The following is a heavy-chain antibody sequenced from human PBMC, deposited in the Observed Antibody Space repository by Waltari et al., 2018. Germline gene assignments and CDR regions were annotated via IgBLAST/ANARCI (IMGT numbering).Heavy chain of an antibody. J-gene: IGHJ4*02. CDR2: IYWNDDK. Sequence: QITLKESGPTLVKPTQTLTLTCTFSGFSLSTSGVGVGWIRQPPGKALEWLALIYWNDDKRYSPSLKSRLTITKDTSKNQVVLTMTNMDPVDTATYYCAHRPGAAPESSSWWGTIFDYWGQGTLVTVSS. V-gene: IGHV2-5*01. CDR3: AHRPGAAPESSSWWGTIFDY. D-gene: IGHD6-13*01. CDR1: GFSLSTSGVG.